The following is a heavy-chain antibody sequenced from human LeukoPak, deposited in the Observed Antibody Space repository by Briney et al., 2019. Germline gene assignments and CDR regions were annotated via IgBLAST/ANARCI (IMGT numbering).Heavy chain of an antibody. J-gene: IGHJ3*01. CDR3: ARDNYDSSGYYEHALDL. CDR2: IIPILAIT. CDR1: EDTFSSYA. V-gene: IGHV1-69*04. D-gene: IGHD3-22*01. Sequence: ASVKVSCKASEDTFSSYALSWVRQAPGQGPEWMGRIIPILAITNYAQKFQGRVTITADKSTSTAYMELSSLRSEDTAVYYCARDNYDSSGYYEHALDLWGQGTMVTVSS.